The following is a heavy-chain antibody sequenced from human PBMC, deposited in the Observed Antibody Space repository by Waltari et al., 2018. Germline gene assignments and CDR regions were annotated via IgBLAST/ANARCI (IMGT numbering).Heavy chain of an antibody. Sequence: QVQMVESGGGVVQPGGSLRLSCAASGFTFSGYGMHWVRQAPGKGLGWVVFIGFDVSNKNYADFVHGRFTISRDNSQNTLYLQMNSLRVEDTAVYYCAKGNRGYEVWGPGTLVTVSS. CDR2: IGFDVSNK. J-gene: IGHJ4*02. CDR3: AKGNRGYEV. D-gene: IGHD5-12*01. CDR1: GFTFSGYG. V-gene: IGHV3-30*02.